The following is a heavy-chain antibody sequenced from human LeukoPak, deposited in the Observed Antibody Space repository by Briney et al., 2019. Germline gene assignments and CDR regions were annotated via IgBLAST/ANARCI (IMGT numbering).Heavy chain of an antibody. CDR2: IYYSGST. J-gene: IGHJ4*02. V-gene: IGHV4-59*08. D-gene: IGHD3-16*02. CDR1: GGSISSYY. CDR3: ARVHYDYVWGSYRYTVDY. Sequence: SETLSLTCTVSGGSISSYYWSWIRQPPGKGLEWIGYIYYSGSTNYNPSLKSRVTISVDTSKKQFSLKLSSVTAADTAVYYCARVHYDYVWGSYRYTVDYWGQGTLVTVSS.